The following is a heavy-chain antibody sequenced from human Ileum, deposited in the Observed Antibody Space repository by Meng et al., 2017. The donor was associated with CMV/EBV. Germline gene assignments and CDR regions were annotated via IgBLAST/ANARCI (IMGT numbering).Heavy chain of an antibody. CDR1: GGTVSEDNW. CDR3: AKKNPGSPARFDP. J-gene: IGHJ5*02. V-gene: IGHV4-4*01. D-gene: IGHD1-26*01. Sequence: CGGTVSEDNWWSWGRQPPGKGVEWIGEVSHTGTIQYNPSLKGGVVISVDGTKNQFSLKLSSVAAADTAVYSCAKKNPGSPARFDPWGQGILVTVSS. CDR2: VSHTGTI.